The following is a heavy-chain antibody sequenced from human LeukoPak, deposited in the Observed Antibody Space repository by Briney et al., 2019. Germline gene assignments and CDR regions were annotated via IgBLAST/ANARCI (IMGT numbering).Heavy chain of an antibody. J-gene: IGHJ6*02. V-gene: IGHV1-69*13. Sequence: SVKVSCKASGGTFISYAISWVRQAPGQGLEWMGGIIPIFGTANYAQKFQGRVTITADESTSTAYMELSSLRSEDTAVYYCARELSGGYYYGMDVWGQGTTVTVSS. CDR2: IIPIFGTA. D-gene: IGHD3-10*01. CDR3: ARELSGGYYYGMDV. CDR1: GGTFISYA.